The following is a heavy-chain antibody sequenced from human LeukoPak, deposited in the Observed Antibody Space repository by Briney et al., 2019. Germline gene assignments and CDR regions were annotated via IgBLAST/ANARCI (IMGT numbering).Heavy chain of an antibody. J-gene: IGHJ6*02. CDR3: AKDISRSSAALGSSYYYGMDV. V-gene: IGHV3-23*01. D-gene: IGHD6-6*01. Sequence: QPGGSLRLSCAASGFTFSSYAMSWVRQAPGKGLEWVSAISGSGGSTYYAGSVKGRFTISRDNAKNSLYLQMNSLRAEDTALYYCAKDISRSSAALGSSYYYGMDVWGQGTTVTVSS. CDR2: ISGSGGST. CDR1: GFTFSSYA.